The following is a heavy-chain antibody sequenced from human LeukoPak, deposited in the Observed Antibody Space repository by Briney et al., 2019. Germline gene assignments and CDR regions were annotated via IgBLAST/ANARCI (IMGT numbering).Heavy chain of an antibody. CDR2: IYYSGST. CDR1: GASISGSGYY. D-gene: IGHD3-10*01. CDR3: AREMQDKSLQWIGELKKYYYYYMDV. Sequence: PSETLSLTCAVSGASISGSGYYWSWIRQPPGKGLEWIGYIYYSGSTNYNPSLKSRVTISVDTSKNQFSLKLSSVTAADTAVYYCAREMQDKSLQWIGELKKYYYYYMDVWGKGTTVIVSS. V-gene: IGHV4-61*08. J-gene: IGHJ6*03.